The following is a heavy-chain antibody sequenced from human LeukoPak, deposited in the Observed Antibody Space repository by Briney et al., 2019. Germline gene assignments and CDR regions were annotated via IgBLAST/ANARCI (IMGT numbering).Heavy chain of an antibody. CDR1: GGSISSYY. J-gene: IGHJ4*02. V-gene: IGHV4-59*01. CDR3: AREMATIPTYFDY. CDR2: IYYSGST. D-gene: IGHD5-24*01. Sequence: SETLSLTCTVSGGSISSYYWSWIRQPPGKGLEWIGYIYYSGSTNYNPSLKSRVTISVDTSKNQFSLKLSSVTAADTAVYYCAREMATIPTYFDYWGQGTLVTVSS.